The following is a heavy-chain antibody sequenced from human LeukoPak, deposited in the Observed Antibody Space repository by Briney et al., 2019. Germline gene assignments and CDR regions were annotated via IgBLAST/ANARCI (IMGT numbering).Heavy chain of an antibody. CDR2: IYYSGST. J-gene: IGHJ4*02. Sequence: SETLSLTCSVSGGFIRSYYWSWMRQPPGKGLEWIGYIYYSGSTNYNPSLKSRVTVSVDTSKNQFSLKLRSVTAADTAVYYCARGNVDTAHRYYFDYWGQGTLVTVSS. D-gene: IGHD5-18*01. CDR1: GGFIRSYY. V-gene: IGHV4-59*01. CDR3: ARGNVDTAHRYYFDY.